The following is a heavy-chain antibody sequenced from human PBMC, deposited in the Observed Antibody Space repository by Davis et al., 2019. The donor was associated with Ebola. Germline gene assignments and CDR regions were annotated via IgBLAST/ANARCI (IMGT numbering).Heavy chain of an antibody. CDR1: GGSISSYY. CDR2: IYYSGST. Sequence: SETLSLTCTVSGGSISSYYWSWIRQPPGKGLEWIGYIYYSGSTNYNPSLKSRVTIAVDTSKNQFPLKLSSVTAADTAVYYCARRGIAYYYDSCGYYSHHAFDIWGQGTMVTVSS. V-gene: IGHV4-59*08. D-gene: IGHD3-22*01. J-gene: IGHJ3*02. CDR3: ARRGIAYYYDSCGYYSHHAFDI.